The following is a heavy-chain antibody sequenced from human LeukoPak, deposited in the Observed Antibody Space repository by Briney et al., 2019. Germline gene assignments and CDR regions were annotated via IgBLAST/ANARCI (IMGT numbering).Heavy chain of an antibody. CDR2: INPNSGGT. V-gene: IGHV1-2*02. D-gene: IGHD6-19*01. J-gene: IGHJ4*02. CDR3: ARDRHSGWYSAEIDY. Sequence: ASVKVSCKASGYTFTGYYIHWVRQAPGRGLEWMGWINPNSGGTNYAQKFQGRVTMTRDTSITTAYMEVSRLRSDDTSVYFCARDRHSGWYSAEIDYWGQGTLVTVSS. CDR1: GYTFTGYY.